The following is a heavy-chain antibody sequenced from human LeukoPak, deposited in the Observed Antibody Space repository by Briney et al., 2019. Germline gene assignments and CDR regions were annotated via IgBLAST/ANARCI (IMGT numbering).Heavy chain of an antibody. D-gene: IGHD6-19*01. CDR2: INHSGST. Sequence: SETLSLTCAVYGGSFSGYYWSWIRQPPGKGLEWIGEINHSGSTNYNPSLKSRVTISVDTSKNQFSLKLSSVTAADTAVYYCARRFGQWLVRGLSYYYYYYMDVWGKGTTVTVSS. J-gene: IGHJ6*03. CDR1: GGSFSGYY. V-gene: IGHV4-34*01. CDR3: ARRFGQWLVRGLSYYYYYYMDV.